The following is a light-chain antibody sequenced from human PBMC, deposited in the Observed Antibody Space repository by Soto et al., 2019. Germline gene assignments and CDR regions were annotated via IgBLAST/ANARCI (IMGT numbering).Light chain of an antibody. V-gene: IGKV3-11*01. J-gene: IGKJ5*01. CDR3: QQRSNWPIT. Sequence: EIVLTQSPATLSLSPGERATLSCRASQSVSSYLAWYQHQPGQAPRLLIYDASNRATGIPARFSGSGSGTDFNLTISSLEPEDFAVYCCQQRSNWPITFGQGTRLHSK. CDR2: DAS. CDR1: QSVSSY.